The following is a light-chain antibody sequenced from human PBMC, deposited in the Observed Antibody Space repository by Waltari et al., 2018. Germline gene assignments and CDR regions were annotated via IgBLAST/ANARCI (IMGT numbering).Light chain of an antibody. Sequence: QSALIQPPSVSGSPGQSVAIYCTGTSSHLGSYNFVSWYQQFPGTAPKLLIYEVTNRPSGVPDRFSGSKSGYTASLAISGLQPEDEADYYCSSYTTSSTVIFGGGTKLTVL. V-gene: IGLV2-18*02. J-gene: IGLJ2*01. CDR3: SSYTTSSTVI. CDR2: EVT. CDR1: SSHLGSYNF.